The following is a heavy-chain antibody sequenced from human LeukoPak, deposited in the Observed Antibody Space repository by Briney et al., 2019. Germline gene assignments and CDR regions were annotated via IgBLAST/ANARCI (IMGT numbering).Heavy chain of an antibody. CDR3: ARDATIAAAGPGYFDY. CDR2: IYYSGST. J-gene: IGHJ4*02. D-gene: IGHD6-13*01. V-gene: IGHV4-31*03. Sequence: SQTLSLTCTVSGGSISSGGYYWSWIRHHPGKGLEWIGYIYYSGSTYYNPSLKSRVTISVDTSKNQFSLKLSSVTAADTAVYYCARDATIAAAGPGYFDYWGQGTLVTVSS. CDR1: GGSISSGGYY.